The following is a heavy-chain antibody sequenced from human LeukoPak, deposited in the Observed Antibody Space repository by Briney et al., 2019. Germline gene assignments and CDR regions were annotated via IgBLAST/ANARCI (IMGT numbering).Heavy chain of an antibody. CDR3: ARDMKWELQPKEAFDI. CDR1: GGSISSGSYY. Sequence: PSQTLSLTCTVSGGSISSGSYYWSWIRQPAGKGLEWIGRIYTSGITNYNPSLKSRVTMSVDTSKNQFSLKLSSVTAADTAVYYCARDMKWELQPKEAFDIWGQGTMVIVSS. V-gene: IGHV4-61*02. J-gene: IGHJ3*02. D-gene: IGHD1-26*01. CDR2: IYTSGIT.